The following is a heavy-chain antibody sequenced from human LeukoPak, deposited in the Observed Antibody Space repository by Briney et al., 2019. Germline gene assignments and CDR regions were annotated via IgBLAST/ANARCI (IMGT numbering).Heavy chain of an antibody. CDR3: AKEYYDYVWGSYRYGLDY. J-gene: IGHJ4*02. Sequence: GGSLRLSCAASGFTFSSYWMSWVRQAPGKGLEWVANIKQDGSEKYYVDSVKGRFTISRDNAKNSLYLQMKSLRAEDTAVYYCAKEYYDYVWGSYRYGLDYWGQGTLVTVSS. CDR2: IKQDGSEK. V-gene: IGHV3-7*01. D-gene: IGHD3-16*02. CDR1: GFTFSSYW.